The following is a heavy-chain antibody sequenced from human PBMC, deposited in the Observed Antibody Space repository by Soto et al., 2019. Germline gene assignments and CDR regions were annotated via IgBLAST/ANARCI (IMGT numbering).Heavy chain of an antibody. D-gene: IGHD3-3*01. J-gene: IGHJ6*02. CDR2: IKQDGSEK. CDR3: ARELRFLEWLTSNYYYYGMDV. V-gene: IGHV3-7*05. Sequence: GGSLRLSCAASGFTFSSYWMSWVRQAPGKGLEWVANIKQDGSEKYYVDSVKGRFTISRDNAKNSLYLQMNSLRAEDTAVYYFARELRFLEWLTSNYYYYGMDVWGQGTTVTVSS. CDR1: GFTFSSYW.